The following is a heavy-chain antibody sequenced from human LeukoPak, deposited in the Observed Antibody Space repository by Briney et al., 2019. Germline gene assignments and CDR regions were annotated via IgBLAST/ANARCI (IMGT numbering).Heavy chain of an antibody. CDR2: IGGSGIRT. J-gene: IGHJ4*02. Sequence: GGSLRLSCAASGFNFNYYAMTWVRQAPGKGLEWVSGIGGSGIRTYYADSVRGRFTISRDNSKNTLTLQLSSLRAEDTAVYYCARDYGGNPGNFDYWGQGTLVTVSS. CDR1: GFNFNYYA. CDR3: ARDYGGNPGNFDY. D-gene: IGHD4-23*01. V-gene: IGHV3-23*01.